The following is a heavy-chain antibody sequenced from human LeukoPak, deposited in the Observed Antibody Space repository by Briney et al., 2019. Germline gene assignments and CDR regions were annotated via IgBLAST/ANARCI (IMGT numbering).Heavy chain of an antibody. J-gene: IGHJ6*03. CDR3: ARDERTTVTADTYYYYYYMDV. D-gene: IGHD4-17*01. Sequence: PGGSLRLSCAASGFTFDDYGMSWVRQAPGKGLEWVSGINWNGGSTGYADSVKGRFTISRDNAKNSLYLQMNSLRAEDTALYYCARDERTTVTADTYYYYYYMDVWGKGTTVTVSS. CDR2: INWNGGST. V-gene: IGHV3-20*04. CDR1: GFTFDDYG.